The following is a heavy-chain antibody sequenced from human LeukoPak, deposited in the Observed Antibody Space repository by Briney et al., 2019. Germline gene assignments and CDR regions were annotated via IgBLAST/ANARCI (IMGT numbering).Heavy chain of an antibody. D-gene: IGHD3-10*01. J-gene: IGHJ4*02. CDR2: IYTSGST. Sequence: SQTLSLTCTVSGGSISSGSYYWSWIRQPAGKGLEWIGRIYTSGSTNYNPSLKSRVTMSVDTSKNQFSLKLSSVTAADTAVYYCARDYYGSGSYSDYWGQGTLVTVSS. V-gene: IGHV4-61*02. CDR1: GGSISSGSYY. CDR3: ARDYYGSGSYSDY.